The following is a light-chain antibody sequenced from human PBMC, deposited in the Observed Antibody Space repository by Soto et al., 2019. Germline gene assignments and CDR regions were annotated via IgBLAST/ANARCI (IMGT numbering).Light chain of an antibody. CDR1: QSVGRN. V-gene: IGKV3-15*01. CDR3: QQHNNWPLHT. J-gene: IGKJ4*01. CDR2: GSS. Sequence: EIVLTQSPATLSVSPGERATLSCRASQSVGRNLAWYQQKPGQAPRLLIYGSSTRATGIPDRFSGSGSGTEFTLTISSLQSEDFAVYYCQQHNNWPLHTFGGGTKVEIK.